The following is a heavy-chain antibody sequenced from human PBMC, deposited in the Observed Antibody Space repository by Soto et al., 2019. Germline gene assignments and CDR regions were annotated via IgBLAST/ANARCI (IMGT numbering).Heavy chain of an antibody. CDR1: GFTFSSYG. J-gene: IGHJ4*02. CDR3: AREAGTLDY. V-gene: IGHV3-33*01. Sequence: QVQLVESGGGVVQPGRSLRLSCAASGFTFSSYGMHWVRQAPGKGLEWVAVIWYDGSNKYYADSVKGRFPISRDNSKNTLYLQMNSLRAEDTAVYYCAREAGTLDYWGQGTLVTVSS. CDR2: IWYDGSNK.